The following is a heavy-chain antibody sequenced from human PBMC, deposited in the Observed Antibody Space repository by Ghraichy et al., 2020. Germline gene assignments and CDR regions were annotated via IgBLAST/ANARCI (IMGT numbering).Heavy chain of an antibody. CDR3: ARDGGGNTAMVNGYFDY. CDR1: GFTFSSYS. V-gene: IGHV3-21*01. D-gene: IGHD5-18*01. CDR2: ISSSSSYI. J-gene: IGHJ4*02. Sequence: GSLRLSCAASGFTFSSYSMNWVRQAPGKGLEWVSSISSSSSYIYYADSVKGRFTISRDNAKNSLYLQMNSLRAEDTAVYYCARDGGGNTAMVNGYFDYWGQGTLVTVSS.